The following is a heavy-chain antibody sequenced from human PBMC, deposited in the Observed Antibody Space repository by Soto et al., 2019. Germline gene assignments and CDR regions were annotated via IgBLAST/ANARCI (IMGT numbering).Heavy chain of an antibody. J-gene: IGHJ6*02. CDR2: IRSKAYGGTT. CDR1: GFTFGDYA. D-gene: IGHD2-15*01. Sequence: GGSLRLSCTASGFTFGDYAMSWFRQAPGKGLEWVGFIRSKAYGGTTEYAASVKGRFTISRDDSNSIAYLQMNSLKTEDTAVYYCTRVYEVVVAATPFYYSYYGMDVWGQGTTVPVSS. CDR3: TRVYEVVVAATPFYYSYYGMDV. V-gene: IGHV3-49*03.